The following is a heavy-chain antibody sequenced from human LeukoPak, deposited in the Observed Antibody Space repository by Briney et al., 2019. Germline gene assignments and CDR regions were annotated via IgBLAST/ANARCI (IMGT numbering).Heavy chain of an antibody. Sequence: GGSLRLSCAASGFTFNSAWMTWVRQAPGKGLEWVSSISSSSSYIYYADSVKGRFTISRDNAKNSLYLQMNSLRAEDTAVYYCARVSLGITMVRGVIIPDYWGQGTLVTVSS. J-gene: IGHJ4*02. D-gene: IGHD3-10*01. CDR1: GFTFNSAW. V-gene: IGHV3-21*01. CDR3: ARVSLGITMVRGVIIPDY. CDR2: ISSSSSYI.